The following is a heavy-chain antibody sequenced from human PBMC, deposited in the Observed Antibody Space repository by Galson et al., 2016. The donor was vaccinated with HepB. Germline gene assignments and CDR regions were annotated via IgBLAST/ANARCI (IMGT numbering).Heavy chain of an antibody. J-gene: IGHJ6*02. V-gene: IGHV1-69*13. CDR1: GGTFNSYA. CDR2: IIPLYGTA. D-gene: IGHD5-24*01. CDR3: ARVRDGYNSYFYYGMDV. Sequence: SVKVSCKASGGTFNSYAISWVRQAPGQGLEWMGGIIPLYGTANYAQKFQGRVTIIADESTSTAYMELSSLRSVDTAMYYCARVRDGYNSYFYYGMDVWGQGTTVTVSS.